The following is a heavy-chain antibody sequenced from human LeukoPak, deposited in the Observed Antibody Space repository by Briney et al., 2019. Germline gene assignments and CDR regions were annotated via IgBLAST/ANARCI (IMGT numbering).Heavy chain of an antibody. V-gene: IGHV3-48*01. CDR1: GFTFSSYS. Sequence: PGGSLRPSCAASGFTFSSYSMNWVRQAPGKGLEWVSYISSSSSTIYYADSVKGRFTISRDNAKNSLYLQMNSLRAEDTAVYYCARGEIVVVPGYFDYWGQGTLVTVSS. D-gene: IGHD2-2*01. CDR2: ISSSSSTI. J-gene: IGHJ4*02. CDR3: ARGEIVVVPGYFDY.